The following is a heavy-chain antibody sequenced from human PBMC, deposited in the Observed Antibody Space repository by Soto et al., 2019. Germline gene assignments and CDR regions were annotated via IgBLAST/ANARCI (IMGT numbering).Heavy chain of an antibody. CDR2: IYYTGST. CDR1: GGSISSYY. J-gene: IGHJ4*02. Sequence: PSETLSLTCTVSGGSISSYYWSWIRQPPGKRLEWIGYIYYTGSTNYNPSLRSRVTISIDTSKNQFSLKLSSVTAADTAVYYCARVRVVRGPVYVDYWGQGTLVTVSS. D-gene: IGHD3-10*01. V-gene: IGHV4-59*12. CDR3: ARVRVVRGPVYVDY.